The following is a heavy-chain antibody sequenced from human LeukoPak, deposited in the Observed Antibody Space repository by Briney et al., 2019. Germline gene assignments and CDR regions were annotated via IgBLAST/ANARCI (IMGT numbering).Heavy chain of an antibody. V-gene: IGHV3-20*04. Sequence: GGSLRLSCAASGFSFDDYGMSGGRRDPGEGGEWVSGINWNGGSTGYADSVKGRFTISRDNAKNSLYLQMNSLRAEDTALYYCARGTFGDHAFDIWGQGTMVTVSS. CDR3: ARGTFGDHAFDI. D-gene: IGHD3-10*01. J-gene: IGHJ3*02. CDR2: INWNGGST. CDR1: GFSFDDYG.